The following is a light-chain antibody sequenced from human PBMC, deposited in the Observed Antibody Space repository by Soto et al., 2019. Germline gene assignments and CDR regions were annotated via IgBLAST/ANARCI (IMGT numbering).Light chain of an antibody. J-gene: IGLJ2*01. V-gene: IGLV3-25*02. CDR1: ALPKQY. CDR2: KDS. CDR3: QSADRSGTYRV. Sequence: SYELTQPPSVSVSPGQTARITCSGDALPKQYAYWYQQKPGQAPVLVIYKDSERPSGIPERFSGSSSGTTVTLTISGVQEEDEAAYYCQSADRSGTYRVFGGGTQLTVL.